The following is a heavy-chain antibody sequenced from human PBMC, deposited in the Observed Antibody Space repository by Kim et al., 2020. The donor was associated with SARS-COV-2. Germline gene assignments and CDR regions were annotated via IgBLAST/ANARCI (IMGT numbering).Heavy chain of an antibody. J-gene: IGHJ4*02. CDR3: ARLIRGVITDHLDS. D-gene: IGHD3-10*01. CDR1: GTSISSCNW. Sequence: SETLSLTCAVSGTSISSCNWWTWVRLAPGKGLEWIGEVYHSGSASYTPSLKSPVTISVDKSKNHFSLTLTSVTAADTAVYFCARLIRGVITDHLDSWGRGIRVTVSS. V-gene: IGHV4-4*02. CDR2: VYHSGSA.